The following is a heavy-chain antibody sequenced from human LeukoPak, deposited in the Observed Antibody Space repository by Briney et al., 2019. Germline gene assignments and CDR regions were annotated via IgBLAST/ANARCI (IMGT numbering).Heavy chain of an antibody. Sequence: SETLSLTCAVSGGSIRSNYWSWIRQPPGKGLEWIGYIYNSGITNYNPSLKSRVTISVDTSKNQFSLKLTSVTAADTAVYYCARMIERRTLHFDYWGQGTLVTVSS. V-gene: IGHV4-59*01. CDR3: ARMIERRTLHFDY. CDR1: GGSIRSNY. D-gene: IGHD1-1*01. CDR2: IYNSGIT. J-gene: IGHJ4*02.